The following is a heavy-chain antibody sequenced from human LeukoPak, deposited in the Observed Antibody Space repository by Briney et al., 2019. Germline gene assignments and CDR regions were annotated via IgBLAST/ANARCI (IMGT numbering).Heavy chain of an antibody. CDR2: IYHSGST. D-gene: IGHD3-3*01. V-gene: IGHV4-30-2*01. J-gene: IGHJ6*02. CDR3: ARADFWSGYYYGMDV. CDR1: GVSIRSGESF. Sequence: SETLSLTCAVFGVSIRSGESFSSWIRQPPGKGLEWIGYIYHSGSTYYNPSLKSRVTISVDRSKNQFSLKLSSVTAADTAVYYCARADFWSGYYYGMDVWGQGTTVTVSS.